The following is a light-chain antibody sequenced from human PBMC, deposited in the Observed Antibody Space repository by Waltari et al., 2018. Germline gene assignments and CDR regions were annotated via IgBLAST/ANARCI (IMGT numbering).Light chain of an antibody. CDR1: KLGDKY. J-gene: IGLJ2*01. V-gene: IGLV3-1*01. Sequence: SYELTQPPSVSVSPGQTAYITCSGDKLGDKYPSWYQQKPGQSPLLVIYQDTRRPSGIPERFSGSNSQNIATLTISGTQAMDEADYYCQAWDRNTEHVVCGGGTKLTVL. CDR3: QAWDRNTEHVV. CDR2: QDT.